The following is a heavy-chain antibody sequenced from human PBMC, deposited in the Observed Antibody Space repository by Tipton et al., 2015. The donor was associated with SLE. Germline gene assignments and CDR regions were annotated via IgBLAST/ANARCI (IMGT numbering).Heavy chain of an antibody. CDR3: ARDRITIFGVVLDL. J-gene: IGHJ2*01. Sequence: TLSLTCTVSGGSISSHYWRWIRQPPGKGLEWIGYIYYSGSTNYNPSLKSRVTISVDTSKNQFSLKLSSVTAADTAVYYCARDRITIFGVVLDLWGRGTLVTVSS. CDR1: GGSISSHY. D-gene: IGHD3-3*01. V-gene: IGHV4-59*11. CDR2: IYYSGST.